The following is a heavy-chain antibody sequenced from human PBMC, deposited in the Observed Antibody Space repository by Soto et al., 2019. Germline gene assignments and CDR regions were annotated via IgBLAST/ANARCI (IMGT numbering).Heavy chain of an antibody. J-gene: IGHJ5*02. CDR3: ARGSIAVAGTGVEGRFDP. Sequence: PGGSLRLSCVASGFTLSTYAMSWFRQAPGKGLEWVSYISSGSRTIYYADSVKGRFTISRDNAKNSVYLQMNSLRAEDTAMYYCARGSIAVAGTGVEGRFDPWGQGTLVTVSS. D-gene: IGHD6-19*01. CDR1: GFTLSTYA. CDR2: ISSGSRTI. V-gene: IGHV3-48*04.